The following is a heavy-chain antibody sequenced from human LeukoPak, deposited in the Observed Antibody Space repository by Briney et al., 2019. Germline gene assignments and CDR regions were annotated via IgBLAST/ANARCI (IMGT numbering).Heavy chain of an antibody. D-gene: IGHD2-15*01. CDR1: GFTFSSSW. Sequence: GGSLRLSCAASGFTFSSSWMTWVRQAPGKGLEWVANINQDGSEKYYVDSVKGRFTISRDNAQTSLYLQMNSLRAEDTAVYYCARVIPQGGSCYDYWGQGTLVTVSS. J-gene: IGHJ4*02. V-gene: IGHV3-7*01. CDR3: ARVIPQGGSCYDY. CDR2: INQDGSEK.